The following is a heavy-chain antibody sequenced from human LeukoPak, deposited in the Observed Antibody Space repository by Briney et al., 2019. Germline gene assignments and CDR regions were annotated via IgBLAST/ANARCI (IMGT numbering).Heavy chain of an antibody. D-gene: IGHD1-26*01. CDR3: IRGAASGSYYGFDV. V-gene: IGHV3-73*01. CDR2: IRSKANSYAT. Sequence: PGGSLRLSCAASGFTFSGSTMHWVRQASGKGLEWVGRIRSKANSYATAYATSVKGRFTLSRDDSKNTAYLQMNSLKTEDTAVYYCIRGAASGSYYGFDVWGQGATVTVSS. CDR1: GFTFSGST. J-gene: IGHJ6*02.